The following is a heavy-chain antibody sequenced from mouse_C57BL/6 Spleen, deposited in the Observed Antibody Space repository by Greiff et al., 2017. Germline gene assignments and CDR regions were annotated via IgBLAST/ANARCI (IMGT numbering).Heavy chain of an antibody. CDR2: IYPRSGNT. Sequence: VQLVESGAELARPGASVKLSCKASGYTFTSYGISWVKQRTGQGLEWIGEIYPRSGNTYYNEKFKGKATLTADKSSSTAYMELRSLTSEDSAVYFCAREEITTVVYWYFDVWGTGTTVTVSS. J-gene: IGHJ1*03. V-gene: IGHV1-81*01. CDR1: GYTFTSYG. CDR3: AREEITTVVYWYFDV. D-gene: IGHD1-1*01.